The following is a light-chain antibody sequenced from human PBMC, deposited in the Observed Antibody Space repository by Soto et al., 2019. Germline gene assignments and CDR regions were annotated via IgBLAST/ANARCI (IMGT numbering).Light chain of an antibody. CDR2: DAS. J-gene: IGKJ1*01. CDR1: QSVSSN. CDR3: QQYNAWPRT. V-gene: IGKV3-15*01. Sequence: EIVMTQSPATLSASPRERATLSYRASQSVSSNLAWYQQKPGQAPRLLIFDASTRATGIPARFSGSGSGTEFTLTITSLQSEDFAVYYCQQYNAWPRTFGQGTKVDIK.